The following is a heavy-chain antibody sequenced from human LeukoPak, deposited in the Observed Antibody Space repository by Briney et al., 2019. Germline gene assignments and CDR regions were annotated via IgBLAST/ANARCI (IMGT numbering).Heavy chain of an antibody. CDR2: INPTGDST. J-gene: IGHJ3*02. D-gene: IGHD3/OR15-3a*01. CDR3: ARPNGLDAFDI. Sequence: ASVKVSCKASGYTYKTYGISWVRQAPGQGLEWMGIINPTGDSTTYAQKFQGRITMTRDTSTSTVYMELSSLRSEDTALYYCARPNGLDAFDIWGQGTMVTVSS. V-gene: IGHV1-46*02. CDR1: GYTYKTYG.